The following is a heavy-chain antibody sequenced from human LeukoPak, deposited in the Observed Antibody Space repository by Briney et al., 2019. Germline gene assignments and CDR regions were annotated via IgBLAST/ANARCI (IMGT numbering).Heavy chain of an antibody. CDR1: GGSISSGGYS. V-gene: IGHV4-30-2*01. CDR3: ARAGRTDGYKSYFDY. Sequence: SETLSLTCAVSGGSISSGGYSWSWIRQPPGKGLEWIGYIYHSGSTYYNPSLKSRVTISVDRSKNQFSLKLSSVTAADTAVYYCARAGRTDGYKSYFDYWGQGTLVTVSS. CDR2: IYHSGST. D-gene: IGHD5-24*01. J-gene: IGHJ4*02.